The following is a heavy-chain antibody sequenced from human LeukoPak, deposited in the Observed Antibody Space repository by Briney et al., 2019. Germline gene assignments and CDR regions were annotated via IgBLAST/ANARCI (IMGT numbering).Heavy chain of an antibody. V-gene: IGHV3-11*01. CDR2: ISSSGSTI. D-gene: IGHD6-19*01. CDR1: GFTFSDYY. CDR3: AKDINSRFAVAAPGY. J-gene: IGHJ4*02. Sequence: PGGSLRLSCAASGFTFSDYYMSWIRQAPGKGLEWVSYISSSGSTIYYADSVKGRFTISRDNAKNSLYLQMNSLRAEDTALYYCAKDINSRFAVAAPGYWGQGTLVTVSS.